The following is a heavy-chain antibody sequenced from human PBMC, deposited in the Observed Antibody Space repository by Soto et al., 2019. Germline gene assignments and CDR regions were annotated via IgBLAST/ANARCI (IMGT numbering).Heavy chain of an antibody. Sequence: PSETLSLTCTVSGGSISSYYWSWIGQPPGKGLEWIGYIYYSGSTNYNPSLKSRVTISVDTSMNQFSLKLSSVTAADTAVYYCAREVDSSSHFDYWGQRTLVTVSS. V-gene: IGHV4-59*01. CDR1: GGSISSYY. J-gene: IGHJ4*02. CDR3: AREVDSSSHFDY. D-gene: IGHD6-6*01. CDR2: IYYSGST.